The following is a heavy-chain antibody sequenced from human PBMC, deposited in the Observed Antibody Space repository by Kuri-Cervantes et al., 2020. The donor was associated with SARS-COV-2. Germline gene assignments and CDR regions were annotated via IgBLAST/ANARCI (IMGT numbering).Heavy chain of an antibody. CDR3: ARGFVYYYDSSGYYQYYYYYYMDV. Sequence: SVKVSCKASGGTFSSYAISWVRQAPGQGLEWMGGIIPIFGTANYAQKFQGRVTITADESTSTAYMELSSLRSEDTAVYYCARGFVYYYDSSGYYQYYYYYYMDVWGKGTTVTVSS. CDR2: IIPIFGTA. D-gene: IGHD3-22*01. J-gene: IGHJ6*03. V-gene: IGHV1-69*13. CDR1: GGTFSSYA.